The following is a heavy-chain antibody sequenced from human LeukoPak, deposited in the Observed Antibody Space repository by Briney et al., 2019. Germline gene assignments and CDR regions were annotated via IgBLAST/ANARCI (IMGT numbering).Heavy chain of an antibody. D-gene: IGHD6-13*01. J-gene: IGHJ4*02. CDR1: GFTVHSNY. CDR2: IDRSGVT. CDR3: ASSRIAGALDY. V-gene: IGHV3-53*01. Sequence: GGSLRLSCAASGFTVHSNYMSWVRQAPGKGLEWVAVIDRSGVTHYADSVKGRFTISRDNSKNTLSLQMNSLGVEDTAVYYCASSRIAGALDYWGQGTLVTVSS.